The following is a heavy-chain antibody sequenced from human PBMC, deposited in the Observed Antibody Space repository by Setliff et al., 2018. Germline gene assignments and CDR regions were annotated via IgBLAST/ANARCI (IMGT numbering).Heavy chain of an antibody. CDR1: GFTLGTYW. J-gene: IGHJ4*02. Sequence: GGSLRLSCAASGFTLGTYWMHWVRQVPGKGLVWVSRVNSDETTTTYADSLRGRFTISRDNSKNTLYLQMNSLRAEDTAVYYCAKNHLAGTPHVYFDYWGQGTLVTVSS. D-gene: IGHD6-19*01. CDR2: VNSDETTT. CDR3: AKNHLAGTPHVYFDY. V-gene: IGHV3-74*01.